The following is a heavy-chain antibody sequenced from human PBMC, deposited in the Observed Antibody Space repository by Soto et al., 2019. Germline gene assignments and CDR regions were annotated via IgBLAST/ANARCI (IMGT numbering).Heavy chain of an antibody. CDR2: IFHSGTT. CDR3: VRMSVVGYFDY. V-gene: IGHV4-4*02. CDR1: GSSIIGSDW. J-gene: IGHJ4*02. Sequence: SEALSVPCTVSGSSIIGSDWWSWVRQTPEKGLEWIGEIFHSGTTNYHPSLKSRVTISQDKSKNQFSLNLTSVTAADTAVYSCVRMSVVGYFDYWGRGSLVPVYS. D-gene: IGHD3-22*01.